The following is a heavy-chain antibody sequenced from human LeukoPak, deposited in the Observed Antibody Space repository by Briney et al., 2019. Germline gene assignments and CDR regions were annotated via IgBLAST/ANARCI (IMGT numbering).Heavy chain of an antibody. CDR3: ARENDSSGYYLIGYYYYMDV. CDR2: ISSSSSYI. Sequence: PGGSLRLSCAASGFTFSSYSMNWVRQAPGKGLEWVSSISSSSSYIYYADSVKGRFTISRDNAKNSLYLQMNSLRAEDTAVYYCARENDSSGYYLIGYYYYMDVWGKGTTVTVSS. D-gene: IGHD3-22*01. J-gene: IGHJ6*03. V-gene: IGHV3-21*01. CDR1: GFTFSSYS.